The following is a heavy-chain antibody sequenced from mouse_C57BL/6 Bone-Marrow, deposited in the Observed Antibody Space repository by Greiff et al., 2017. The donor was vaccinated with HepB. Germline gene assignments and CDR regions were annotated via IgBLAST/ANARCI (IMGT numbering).Heavy chain of an antibody. D-gene: IGHD2-3*01. V-gene: IGHV5-12*01. J-gene: IGHJ4*01. CDR2: ISNGGGST. CDR3: ARPIYDGYYGAMDY. Sequence: EVQVVESGGGLVQPGGSLKLSCAASGFTFSDYYMYWVRQTPEKRLEWVAYISNGGGSTYYPDTVKGRFTISRDNAKNTLYLQMSRLKSEDTAMYYCARPIYDGYYGAMDYWGQGTSVTVSS. CDR1: GFTFSDYY.